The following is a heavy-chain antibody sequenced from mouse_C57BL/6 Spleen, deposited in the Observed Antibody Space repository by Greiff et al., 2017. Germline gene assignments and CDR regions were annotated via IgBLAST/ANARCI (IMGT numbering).Heavy chain of an antibody. CDR2: IYPRDGST. CDR1: GYTITSYD. Sequence: VQLQQSGPELVKPGASVKLSCKASGYTITSYDINWVKQRPGQGLEWIGWIYPRDGSTKYNEKFKGKATLTVDTSSSTAYMELHSLPSEDSAVYFCARKELGGSWYFDVWGTGTTVTVSS. V-gene: IGHV1-85*01. D-gene: IGHD1-1*01. CDR3: ARKELGGSWYFDV. J-gene: IGHJ1*03.